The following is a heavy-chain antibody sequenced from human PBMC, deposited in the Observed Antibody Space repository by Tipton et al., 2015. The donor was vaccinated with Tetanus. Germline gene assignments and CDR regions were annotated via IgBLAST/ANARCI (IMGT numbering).Heavy chain of an antibody. CDR2: ISSSNGYI. CDR3: ARGMAEASNCGGDCYSDY. Sequence: LSLTCAASGFTFSTYTMNWVRQAPGKGLEWVSSISSSNGYIYYTDSVKGRFTISRDNAKNSLYLQMISLRAEDTAVYSCARGMAEASNCGGDCYSDYWGQGTLVTVSS. D-gene: IGHD2-21*02. CDR1: GFTFSTYT. V-gene: IGHV3-21*01. J-gene: IGHJ4*02.